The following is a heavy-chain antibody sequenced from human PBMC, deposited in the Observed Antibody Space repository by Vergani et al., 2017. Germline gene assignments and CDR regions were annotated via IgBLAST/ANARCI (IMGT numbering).Heavy chain of an antibody. D-gene: IGHD3-3*01. J-gene: IGHJ3*02. CDR1: SYSLSSGYY. Sequence: QVQLQESGPGLVKPSETLSLTCAVPSYSLSSGYYWGWMRQPPGKGLEWIGNIYHSGSTYYKPSLKSRVTISVDTSKNHFSLKLSYATAADTAVYYCARLYYDFWGGYQPLSAFDMWGQGTMVTVSS. CDR3: ARLYYDFWGGYQPLSAFDM. CDR2: IYHSGST. V-gene: IGHV4-38-2*01.